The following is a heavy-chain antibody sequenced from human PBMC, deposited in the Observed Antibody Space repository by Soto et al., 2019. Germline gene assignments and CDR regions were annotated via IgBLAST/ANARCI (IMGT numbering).Heavy chain of an antibody. CDR2: SRDKARRYTT. V-gene: IGHV3-72*01. CDR1: GFTLSDHY. CDR3: TTRSPLTAGGH. J-gene: IGHJ4*02. Sequence: EVQLVESGGGLVQPGGSLRLSCAASGFTLSDHYTDWVRQTPGKGLEWVGRSRDKARRYTTEYAASVKGRFTISVDESQNSLFLQMTSLQSEDTAVYYCTTRSPLTAGGHWGQGTLVTVSS. D-gene: IGHD2-21*02.